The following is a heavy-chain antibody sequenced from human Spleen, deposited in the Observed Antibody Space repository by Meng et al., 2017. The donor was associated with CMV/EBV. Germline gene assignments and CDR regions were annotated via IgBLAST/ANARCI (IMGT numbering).Heavy chain of an antibody. CDR2: IRYDGSNK. CDR3: AKTDV. V-gene: IGHV3-30*02. CDR1: GFTFSSYG. J-gene: IGHJ6*02. Sequence: GESLKISCAASGFTFSSYGMHWVRQAPGKRLEWVAFIRYDGSNKYYADSVKGRFTISRDNSKKTLYLQMNSLRAEDTAVYYCAKTDVRGQGTTVTVSS.